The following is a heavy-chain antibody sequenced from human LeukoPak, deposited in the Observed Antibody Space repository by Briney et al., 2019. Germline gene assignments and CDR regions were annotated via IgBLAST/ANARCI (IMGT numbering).Heavy chain of an antibody. D-gene: IGHD6-13*01. V-gene: IGHV4-34*12. CDR2: IFYSGST. CDR1: GGSSSGYY. J-gene: IGHJ4*02. CDR3: ATTAGQQLARLDY. Sequence: PSETLSLTCAVYGGSSSGYYWSWIRQPPGKGLEWIGSIFYSGSTYYNPSLKSRVTISVDTSKNQFSLKLSSVTAADTAVYYCATTAGQQLARLDYWGQGTLVTVSS.